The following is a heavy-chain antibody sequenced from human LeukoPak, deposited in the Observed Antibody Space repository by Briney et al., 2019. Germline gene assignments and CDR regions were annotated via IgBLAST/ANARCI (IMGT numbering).Heavy chain of an antibody. Sequence: ALVKLSCKPSGYTFTRYDIDWARQAAGPGLEWRGWMNHNSGNTGYDQKFKGRVTMTRNTSISQAYMELSSLRSEDTAVYYCARGRIAALSGGGVFDYWGQGTLVTVSS. CDR3: ARGRIAALSGGGVFDY. CDR2: MNHNSGNT. D-gene: IGHD6-13*01. CDR1: GYTFTRYD. V-gene: IGHV1-8*01. J-gene: IGHJ4*02.